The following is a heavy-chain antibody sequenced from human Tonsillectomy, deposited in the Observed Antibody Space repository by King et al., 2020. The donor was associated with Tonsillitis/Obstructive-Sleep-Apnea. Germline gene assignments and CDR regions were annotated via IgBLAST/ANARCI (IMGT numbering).Heavy chain of an antibody. CDR2: ISSSSSYI. CDR1: GFTFSSYS. V-gene: IGHV3-21*01. D-gene: IGHD3/OR15-3a*01. J-gene: IGHJ6*03. CDR3: ARVSPRTSYYYYYMDV. Sequence: VQLVESGGGLVKPGGSLRLSCAASGFTFSSYSMNWVRQAPGKGLEWVSSISSSSSYIYYADSVKGRFTISRDNAKNSLYLQMNSLRAEDTAGYYCARVSPRTSYYYYYMDVWGKGTTVTVSS.